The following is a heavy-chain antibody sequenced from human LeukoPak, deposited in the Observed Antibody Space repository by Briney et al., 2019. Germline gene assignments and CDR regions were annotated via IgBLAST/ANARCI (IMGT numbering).Heavy chain of an antibody. Sequence: PSETLSLICTVSGGSISSGSYYWSWIRQPPGKGLEWIGEINHSGSTNYNPSLKSRVTISVDTSKNQFSLKLSSVTAADTAVYYCARHPARQITIFRKRHYYYMDVWGKGTTVTISS. CDR3: ARHPARQITIFRKRHYYYMDV. D-gene: IGHD3-9*01. CDR2: INHSGST. CDR1: GGSISSGSYY. V-gene: IGHV4-39*01. J-gene: IGHJ6*03.